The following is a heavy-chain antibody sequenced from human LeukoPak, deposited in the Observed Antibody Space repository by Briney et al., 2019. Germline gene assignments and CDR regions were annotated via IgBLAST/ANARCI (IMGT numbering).Heavy chain of an antibody. V-gene: IGHV4-59*01. D-gene: IGHD6-19*01. Sequence: SEALSLPFPVSGGSISSYYWSWLRPPPGKGLGWIGYIYYSGSTNYNPSLKSRVTISIDTSKNQFSLKLSSVTAADTAVYYCARVNPGIAVAGPTIKSLDYWGQGTLVTVSS. CDR3: ARVNPGIAVAGPTIKSLDY. J-gene: IGHJ4*02. CDR1: GGSISSYY. CDR2: IYYSGST.